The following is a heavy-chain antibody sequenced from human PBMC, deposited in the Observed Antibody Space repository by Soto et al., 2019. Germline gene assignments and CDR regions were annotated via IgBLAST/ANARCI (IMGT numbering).Heavy chain of an antibody. CDR1: GGSISSYY. CDR3: ARNGGYCTNGVCSAYYYYYGMDV. D-gene: IGHD2-8*01. V-gene: IGHV4-4*07. J-gene: IGHJ6*02. CDR2: IYTSGST. Sequence: SETLSLTCTVSGGSISSYYWSWIRQPAGKGLEWIGRIYTSGSTNYNPSLKSRVNMSVDTSKNQCSLKLSSVTAADTAVYYCARNGGYCTNGVCSAYYYYYGMDVWGQGTTVTVSS.